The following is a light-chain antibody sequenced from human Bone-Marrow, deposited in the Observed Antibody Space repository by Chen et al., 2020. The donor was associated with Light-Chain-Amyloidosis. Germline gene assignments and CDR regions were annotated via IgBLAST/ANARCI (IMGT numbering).Light chain of an antibody. Sequence: QSALTQPASVSGSPGQSLTLSRTGTSNDVGNYNLVSWYQQHPGNAPKLIIYGVPKRPSGVSDRFSGSKSGNTASLTISGLLAEDEASYFCCSLVPGTTYSAVFGGGTQLTVL. J-gene: IGLJ7*01. CDR3: CSLVPGTTYSAV. CDR1: SNDVGNYNL. CDR2: GVP. V-gene: IGLV2-23*02.